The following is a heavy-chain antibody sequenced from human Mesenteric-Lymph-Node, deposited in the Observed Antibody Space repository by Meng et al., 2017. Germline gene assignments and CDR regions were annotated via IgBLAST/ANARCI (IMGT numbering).Heavy chain of an antibody. CDR1: GGTFNSYT. D-gene: IGHD2/OR15-2a*01. CDR2: IVPVIGTA. V-gene: IGHV1-69*01. CDR3: ARDSMGLDFQH. J-gene: IGHJ1*01. Sequence: QEQLVQSGAGVKKPGSSVKVSCKASGGTFNSYTLTWLRQAPGQGLEWMGGIVPVIGTANYAQKFKGRVTITADESTSTAYMELSSLRSEDTAVYYCARDSMGLDFQHWGQGTLVTVSS.